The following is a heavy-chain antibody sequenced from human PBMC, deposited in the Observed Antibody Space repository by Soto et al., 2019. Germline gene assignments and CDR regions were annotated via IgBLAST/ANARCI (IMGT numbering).Heavy chain of an antibody. CDR3: AREGEGYGDSDAFDI. CDR1: GYIFTDYY. V-gene: IGHV1-2*06. CDR2: INTNRGST. D-gene: IGHD4-17*01. J-gene: IGHJ3*02. Sequence: ASVKVSCKASGYIFTDYYMHWVRQAPGQELGWMGRINTNRGSTNYAQKFQGRVTMTTDTSTSTAYMEMRSLRSDDTAVYYCAREGEGYGDSDAFDIWGQGTMVTVSS.